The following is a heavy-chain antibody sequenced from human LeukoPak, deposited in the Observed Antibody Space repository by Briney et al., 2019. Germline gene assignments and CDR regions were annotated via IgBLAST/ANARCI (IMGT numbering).Heavy chain of an antibody. CDR1: GYTFTGYY. CDR2: INPNSGGT. CDR3: ARGGEGYSGYAPGVGRDY. J-gene: IGHJ4*02. D-gene: IGHD5-12*01. Sequence: ASVKVSSKASGYTFTGYYMHWVRQAPGQGLEWMGWINPNSGGTNYAQKFQGRVTMTRDTSTSTAYMELSRLRSDDTAVYYCARGGEGYSGYAPGVGRDYWGQGTLVTVSS. V-gene: IGHV1-2*02.